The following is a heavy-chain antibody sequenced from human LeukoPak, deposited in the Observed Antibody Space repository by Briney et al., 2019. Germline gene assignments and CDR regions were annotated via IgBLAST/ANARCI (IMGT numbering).Heavy chain of an antibody. D-gene: IGHD1-26*01. CDR1: GLSFGDYA. V-gene: IGHV3-49*04. CDR2: IRSKAYGGTT. CDR3: TRLYSESTSWALDY. J-gene: IGHJ4*02. Sequence: PGRSLRLSCTTSGLSFGDYAMSWVRQAPGKGLEGVGFIRSKAYGGTTEYAASVKGRFTISRDESKSIAYLQMNSLKTEDTAVYYCTRLYSESTSWALDYWGQGALVTVSS.